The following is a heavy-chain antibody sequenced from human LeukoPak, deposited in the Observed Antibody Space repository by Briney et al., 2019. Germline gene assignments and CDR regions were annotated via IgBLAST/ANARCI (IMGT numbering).Heavy chain of an antibody. Sequence: PGGSLRLSCAASGFTFRSFGMTWVRQAPGKGLEWVSGITASSGTTYYADSVKGRFTISRDNSKNTLYLQMNSLRAEDTAVYYCANALGHNSGWYYQHWGQGTLVTVSS. CDR2: ITASSGTT. J-gene: IGHJ1*01. V-gene: IGHV3-23*01. CDR3: ANALGHNSGWYYQH. D-gene: IGHD6-19*01. CDR1: GFTFRSFG.